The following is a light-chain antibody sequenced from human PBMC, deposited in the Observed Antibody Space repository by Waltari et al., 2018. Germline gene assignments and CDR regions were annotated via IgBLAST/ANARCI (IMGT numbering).Light chain of an antibody. CDR3: QQYNNWPPLT. CDR1: QSISTN. J-gene: IGKJ4*01. V-gene: IGKV3-15*01. CDR2: GAS. Sequence: EVVMTQSPATLSVSPGESAILSCKASQSISTNLAWYQQKPGQAPRLLIYGASTRVTNIPARFSGSGSETEFTLTISSLQSEDFAVYYCQQYNNWPPLTFGGGTRVEIK.